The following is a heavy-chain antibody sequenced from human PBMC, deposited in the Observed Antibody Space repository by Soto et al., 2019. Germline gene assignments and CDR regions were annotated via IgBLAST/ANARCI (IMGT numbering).Heavy chain of an antibody. CDR3: ARVTRELVDYYRMDV. CDR1: GYTFTSYY. CDR2: INPSGGST. V-gene: IGHV1-46*01. Sequence: ASVKVSCKASGYTFTSYYMHWVRQAPGQGLEWMGIINPSGGSTSYAQKFQGRVTMTRDTSTSTVYMELSSLRSEDTAVYYCARVTRELVDYYRMDVWGQGTTVTVSS. D-gene: IGHD1-26*01. J-gene: IGHJ6*02.